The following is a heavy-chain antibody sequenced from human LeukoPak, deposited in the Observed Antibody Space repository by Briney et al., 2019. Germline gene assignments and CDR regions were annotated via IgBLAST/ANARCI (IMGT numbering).Heavy chain of an antibody. D-gene: IGHD3-3*01. CDR2: FDPEDGEA. CDR3: ATETLIRGVVIFGSY. J-gene: IGHJ4*02. V-gene: IGHV1-24*01. CDR1: GYTLTELS. Sequence: ASVKVSCKVSGYTLTELSMHWVRQAPGKGLEWMGGFDPEDGEAIYAQKFQGRVTMTEDTSTDTAYMELSSLRSGDTAVYYCATETLIRGVVIFGSYWGQGTLVTVSS.